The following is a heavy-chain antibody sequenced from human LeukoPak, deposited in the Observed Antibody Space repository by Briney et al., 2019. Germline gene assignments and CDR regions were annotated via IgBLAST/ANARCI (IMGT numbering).Heavy chain of an antibody. D-gene: IGHD3-10*01. Sequence: GASVKVSCKASGYTFTGYYMHWVRQAPEQGVEWMGWINPNSGGTNYAQKFQGRVTMTRDTSISTAYMELSRLRSDDTAVYYCARPYGSGSYLNWGQGTLVTVSS. CDR1: GYTFTGYY. CDR3: ARPYGSGSYLN. V-gene: IGHV1-2*02. CDR2: INPNSGGT. J-gene: IGHJ4*02.